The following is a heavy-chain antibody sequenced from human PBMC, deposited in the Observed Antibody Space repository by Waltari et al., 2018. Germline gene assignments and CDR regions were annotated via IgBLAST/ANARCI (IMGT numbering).Heavy chain of an antibody. CDR2: IFSNDEK. V-gene: IGHV2-26*04. D-gene: IGHD6-13*01. CDR3: AWIRAGKRYSSSYQLATIFDY. Sequence: QVTLKESGPVLVKPTETLTLTCTVSGFSLSNARMGVSWIRQPPGKALEWLAHIFSNDEKSYSTSLKSRLTISKDTTKSQVVLTMTNMDPVDTATYYCAWIRAGKRYSSSYQLATIFDYWGQGTLVTVSS. CDR1: GFSLSNARMG. J-gene: IGHJ4*02.